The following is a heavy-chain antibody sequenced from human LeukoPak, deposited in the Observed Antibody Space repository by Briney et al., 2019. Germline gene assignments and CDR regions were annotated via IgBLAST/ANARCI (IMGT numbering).Heavy chain of an antibody. V-gene: IGHV1-8*02. J-gene: IGHJ2*01. D-gene: IGHD3-10*01. CDR3: ARVASMVRGPWYFDL. CDR2: MNPNSGNT. CDR1: GYTFTSYG. Sequence: ASVKVSCKASGYTFTSYGISWVRQAPGQGLEWMGWMNPNSGNTGYAQKFQGRVTMTRNTSISTAYMELSSLRSEDTAVYYCARVASMVRGPWYFDLWGRGTLVTVSS.